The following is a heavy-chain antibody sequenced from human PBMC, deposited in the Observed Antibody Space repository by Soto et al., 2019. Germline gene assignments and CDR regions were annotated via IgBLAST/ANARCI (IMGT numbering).Heavy chain of an antibody. CDR2: IIPIFGTA. CDR1: GGTFSSYA. J-gene: IGHJ6*02. Sequence: SVKVSCKASGGTFSSYAISWVRQAPGQGLEWMGGIIPIFGTANYAQKFQGRVTITADKSTSTAYMELSSLRSEDTAVYYCARGWYYDFWSGHTDYYYYGMDVWGQGTTVTAP. CDR3: ARGWYYDFWSGHTDYYYYGMDV. V-gene: IGHV1-69*06. D-gene: IGHD3-3*01.